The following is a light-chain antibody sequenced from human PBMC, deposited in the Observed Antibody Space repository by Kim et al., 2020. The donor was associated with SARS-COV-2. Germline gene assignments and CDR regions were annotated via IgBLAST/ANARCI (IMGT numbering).Light chain of an antibody. J-gene: IGLJ1*01. CDR2: EVS. V-gene: IGLV2-18*02. CDR3: SSYTSSITYV. Sequence: GQSVLISCTGTSSDVGGYDRVSWYQQPPGTAPKVMIYEVSKRPSGVPDRFSGSKSGNTASLTISGLQAEDEADYYCSSYTSSITYVFGTGTKVTVL. CDR1: SSDVGGYDR.